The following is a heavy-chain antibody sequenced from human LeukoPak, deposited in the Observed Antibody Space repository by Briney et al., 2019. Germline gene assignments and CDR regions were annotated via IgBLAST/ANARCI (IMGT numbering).Heavy chain of an antibody. J-gene: IGHJ4*02. V-gene: IGHV3-73*01. Sequence: GGSLRLSCAASGFTFSGSAMHWVRQASGKGLEWVGRIRSKANSYATAYAASVKGRFTISRDDSKNTAYLQMNSLKTEDTAVYYCTRPVGYYDSSGYYLGYWGQGTLVTVSS. CDR3: TRPVGYYDSSGYYLGY. D-gene: IGHD3-22*01. CDR1: GFTFSGSA. CDR2: IRSKANSYAT.